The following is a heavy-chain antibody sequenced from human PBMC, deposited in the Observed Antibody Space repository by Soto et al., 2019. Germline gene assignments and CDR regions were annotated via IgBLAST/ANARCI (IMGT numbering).Heavy chain of an antibody. Sequence: QVQLVESGGGVVQPGTSLRLSCAASGFRFKSFVMHWVRQAPGKGLEWVAFTLYDGNNKDYGDSVKGRFTVSRHNSQNTLHLQMDFLRPEDTALYYCARWGTTGGFDLWGQGTLVSVSS. D-gene: IGHD3-16*01. CDR3: ARWGTTGGFDL. CDR1: GFRFKSFV. CDR2: TLYDGNNK. J-gene: IGHJ4*02. V-gene: IGHV3-30*19.